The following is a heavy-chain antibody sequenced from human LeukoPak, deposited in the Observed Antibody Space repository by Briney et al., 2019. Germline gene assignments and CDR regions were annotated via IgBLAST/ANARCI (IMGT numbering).Heavy chain of an antibody. D-gene: IGHD2-8*01. CDR1: GYTFTSYD. Sequence: AASVKVSCKASGYTFTSYDINWVRQATGQGLEWMGWMNPNSGNTGYAQKFQGRVTMTRNTSISTAYMELSSLRSEDTAVYYCARGDPLMYYCYYGMDVWGQGTTVTVSS. J-gene: IGHJ6*02. CDR2: MNPNSGNT. V-gene: IGHV1-8*01. CDR3: ARGDPLMYYCYYGMDV.